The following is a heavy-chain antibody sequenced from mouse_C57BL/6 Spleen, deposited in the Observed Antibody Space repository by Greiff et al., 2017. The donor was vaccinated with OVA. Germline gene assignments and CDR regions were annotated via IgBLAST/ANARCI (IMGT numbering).Heavy chain of an antibody. CDR2: ISSGGSYT. J-gene: IGHJ4*01. CDR3: ARHPDYSNYAYYAMDY. CDR1: GFTFSSYG. V-gene: IGHV5-6*01. D-gene: IGHD2-5*01. Sequence: EVQRVESGGDLVKPGGSLKLSCAASGFTFSSYGMSWVRQTPDKRLEWVATISSGGSYTYYPDSVKGRFTISRDNAKNTLYLQMSSLKSEDTAMYYGARHPDYSNYAYYAMDYWGQGTSVTVSS.